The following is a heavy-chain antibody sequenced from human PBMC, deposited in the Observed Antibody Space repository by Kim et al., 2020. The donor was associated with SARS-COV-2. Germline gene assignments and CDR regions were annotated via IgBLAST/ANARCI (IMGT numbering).Heavy chain of an antibody. J-gene: IGHJ6*03. Sequence: GGSLRVSCAASGFTVSSNYMSWVRQAPGKGLEWVSVMYSGGSTYYADSVKGRFTISRDDSKNTMYLQMHSLRPADTAGYFCARTPPPPLRFLGWGNG. D-gene: IGHD3-3*01. CDR2: MYSGGST. V-gene: IGHV3-53*01. CDR3: ARTPPPPLRFLG. CDR1: GFTVSSNY.